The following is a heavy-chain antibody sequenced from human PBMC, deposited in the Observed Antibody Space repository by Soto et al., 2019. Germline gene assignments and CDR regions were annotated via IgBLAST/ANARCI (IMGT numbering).Heavy chain of an antibody. CDR2: IYYSGST. D-gene: IGHD6-6*01. Sequence: SETLSLTCTVSGGSISSGGYYWSWIRQHPGKGLEWIGYIYYSGSTYYNPSLKSRVTISVDTSKNQFSLKLSSVTAADTAVYYCARDQSIEASSSYYGMDVWGQGTTVTVSS. CDR3: ARDQSIEASSSYYGMDV. V-gene: IGHV4-31*03. CDR1: GGSISSGGYY. J-gene: IGHJ6*02.